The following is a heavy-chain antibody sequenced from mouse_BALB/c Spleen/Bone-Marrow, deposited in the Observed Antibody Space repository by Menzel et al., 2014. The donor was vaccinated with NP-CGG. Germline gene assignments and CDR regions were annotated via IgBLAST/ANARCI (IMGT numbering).Heavy chain of an antibody. Sequence: EVKVVESGGGLVQPGGSLKLSCAASGFDFRRYWMSWVRQAPGKGLEWIGEINLESSTINYTPSLKYKFIISRDNAKNTLYLQMSKVRSEDTALYYCARLGYYGYFVDWGQGTTLTVSS. CDR1: GFDFRRYW. CDR3: ARLGYYGYFVD. J-gene: IGHJ2*01. V-gene: IGHV4-1*02. CDR2: INLESSTI. D-gene: IGHD2-3*01.